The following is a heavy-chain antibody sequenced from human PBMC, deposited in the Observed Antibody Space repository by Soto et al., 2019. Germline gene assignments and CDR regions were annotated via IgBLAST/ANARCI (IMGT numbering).Heavy chain of an antibody. CDR3: ARASIAAHHLDY. D-gene: IGHD6-6*01. J-gene: IGHJ4*02. CDR2: IWYDGSNK. V-gene: IGHV3-33*01. Sequence: GGSLRLSCAASGFTFSSYGMHWVRQAPGKGLEWVAVIWYDGSNKYYADSVKGRFTISRDNSKNTLYLQMNSLRAEDTAVYYCARASIAAHHLDYWGQGTLVTVSS. CDR1: GFTFSSYG.